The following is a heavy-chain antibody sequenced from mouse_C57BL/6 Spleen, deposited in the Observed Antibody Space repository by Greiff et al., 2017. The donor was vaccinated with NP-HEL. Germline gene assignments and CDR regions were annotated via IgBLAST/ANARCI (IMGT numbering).Heavy chain of an antibody. J-gene: IGHJ1*03. D-gene: IGHD1-1*01. Sequence: VKLQQPGAELVRPGTSVKLSCKASGYNFTSYWMHWVKQRPGQGLEWIGVIDPSDSYTNYNQKFKGKATLTVDTSSSTAYMQLSSLTSEDSAVYYCARGVTTVVGDWYFDVWGTGTTVTVSS. CDR1: GYNFTSYW. CDR2: IDPSDSYT. V-gene: IGHV1-59*01. CDR3: ARGVTTVVGDWYFDV.